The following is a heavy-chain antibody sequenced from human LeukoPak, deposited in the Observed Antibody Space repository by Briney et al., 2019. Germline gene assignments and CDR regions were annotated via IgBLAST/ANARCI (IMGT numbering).Heavy chain of an antibody. J-gene: IGHJ4*02. CDR3: ARDGLAAEIDY. V-gene: IGHV3-30-3*01. CDR1: GFTFSSYA. CDR2: ISYDGSNK. Sequence: GRSLRLSCVASGFTFSSYAMHWVRQAPGKGLEWVAVISYDGSNKYYADSVKGRFTISRDNSKNTLYLQMNSLRAEDTAVYYCARDGLAAEIDYWGQGTLVTVSS. D-gene: IGHD6-25*01.